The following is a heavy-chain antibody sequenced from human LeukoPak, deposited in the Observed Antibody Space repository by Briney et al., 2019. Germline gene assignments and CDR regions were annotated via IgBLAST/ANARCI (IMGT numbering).Heavy chain of an antibody. CDR3: AKDIEAGTAGFSFDY. Sequence: GGSLRLSCAASGFTFSSYWMSWVRQAPGKGLEWVANIKEDGSEEVYVDSVKGRFTISRDNSKNSLSLQMNSLRTEDTALYYCAKDIEAGTAGFSFDYWGQGTLDAVSS. D-gene: IGHD2-21*02. J-gene: IGHJ4*02. CDR1: GFTFSSYW. CDR2: IKEDGSEE. V-gene: IGHV3-7*05.